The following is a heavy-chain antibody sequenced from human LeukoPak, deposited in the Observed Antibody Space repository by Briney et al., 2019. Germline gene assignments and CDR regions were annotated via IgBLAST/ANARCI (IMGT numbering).Heavy chain of an antibody. CDR2: ISYTGTYI. Sequence: SGGSQRLSCAASAFSLSAYNMNWVRQAPGKGLEWVSSISYTGTYIYYADSVKGRFTISRDNAQNSLYLQMNSLRAEDTAIYYCVRDRGTYRPIDYWGQGTLVTVSS. J-gene: IGHJ4*02. V-gene: IGHV3-21*04. CDR3: VRDRGTYRPIDY. D-gene: IGHD1-26*01. CDR1: AFSLSAYN.